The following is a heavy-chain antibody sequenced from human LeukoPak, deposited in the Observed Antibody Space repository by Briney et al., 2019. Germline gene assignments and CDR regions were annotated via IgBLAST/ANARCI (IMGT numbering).Heavy chain of an antibody. CDR1: GFTFSSYS. V-gene: IGHV3-21*04. CDR3: ASCGWQYYYYYGMDV. D-gene: IGHD6-19*01. Sequence: PGGSLRLSCAASGFTFSSYSMNWVRQAPGKGLEWVSSISSSSSYIYYADSVKGRFTISRDNAKNSLYLQMNSLRAEDTAVYYCASCGWQYYYYYGMDVWGQGTTVTVSS. CDR2: ISSSSSYI. J-gene: IGHJ6*02.